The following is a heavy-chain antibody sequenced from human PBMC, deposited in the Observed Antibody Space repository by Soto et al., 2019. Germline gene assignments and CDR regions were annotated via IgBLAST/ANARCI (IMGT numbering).Heavy chain of an antibody. V-gene: IGHV4-59*01. CDR3: ARGGALLTVYHRQSYYGMDV. CDR1: GGSISSYY. Sequence: SETLSLTCTVSGGSISSYYWSWIRQPPGKGLEWIGYIYYSGSTNYNPSLKSRVTISVDTSKNQFSLKLSSVTAADTAVYYCARGGALLTVYHRQSYYGMDVWGQGTTVTVSS. CDR2: IYYSGST. D-gene: IGHD3-9*01. J-gene: IGHJ6*02.